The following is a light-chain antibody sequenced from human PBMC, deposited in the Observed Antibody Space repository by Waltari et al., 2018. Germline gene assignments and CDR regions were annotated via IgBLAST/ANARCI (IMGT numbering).Light chain of an antibody. V-gene: IGKV4-1*01. CDR2: WAS. Sequence: DIVMTQSPDCLAVPVGERATINCKSSQSILYSPNNKSYLAWYQQKPGQSPNLLFYWASTRQSGVPDRFSVSGSGTDFTLTITNLQAEDVAVYYCQQYYTTPRTFGPGTKVEIK. CDR3: QQYYTTPRT. CDR1: QSILYSPNNKSY. J-gene: IGKJ1*01.